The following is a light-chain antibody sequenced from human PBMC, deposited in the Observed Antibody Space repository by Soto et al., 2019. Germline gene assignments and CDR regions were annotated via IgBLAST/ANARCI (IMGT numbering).Light chain of an antibody. J-gene: IGKJ4*01. CDR3: QQYNNWPPPLT. CDR1: QSVSSN. V-gene: IGKV3-15*01. Sequence: EIVMTQSPATLSVSPGERATLSCRASQSVSSNLAWYQQKPGQAPRLLLYGASTRATGTPARFSGSGSGRELTLTISSLQSEDVAVYYCQQYNNWPPPLTFGGGTKVEI. CDR2: GAS.